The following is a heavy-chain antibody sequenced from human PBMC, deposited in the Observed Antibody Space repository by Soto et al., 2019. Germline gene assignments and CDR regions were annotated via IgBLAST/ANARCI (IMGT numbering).Heavy chain of an antibody. Sequence: EVQLVESGGGLVKPGGSLRLSCAASGFTFSNVCMNWVRQAPGKGLEWVGRIKSKTDSETTDYAAPMKGRFTISRDVSKNTLYLQMNSLKTEDTAVYHCAPYEGATRDWGQGTLVTVSS. CDR2: IKSKTDSETT. CDR1: GFTFSNVC. V-gene: IGHV3-15*07. D-gene: IGHD1-26*01. J-gene: IGHJ4*02. CDR3: APYEGATRD.